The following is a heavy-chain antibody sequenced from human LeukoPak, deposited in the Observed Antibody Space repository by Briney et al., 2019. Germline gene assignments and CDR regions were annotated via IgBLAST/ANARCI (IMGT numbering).Heavy chain of an antibody. J-gene: IGHJ5*02. CDR3: ARHPRFDSSSWYPWFDP. CDR2: MNPNSGNT. Sequence: ASVKVSCKASGYTSTSYDINWVRQATGQGLEWMGWMNPNSGNTGYAQKFQGRVTMTRNTSLSTAYMELSSLRSEDTAVYYCARHPRFDSSSWYPWFDPWGQGTLVTVSS. D-gene: IGHD6-13*01. CDR1: GYTSTSYD. V-gene: IGHV1-8*01.